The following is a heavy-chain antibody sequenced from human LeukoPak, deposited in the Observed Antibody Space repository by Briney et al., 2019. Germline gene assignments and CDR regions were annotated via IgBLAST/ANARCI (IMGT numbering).Heavy chain of an antibody. CDR1: GGSFSGYY. CDR2: IYYSGST. CDR3: ARGFHYYDSSGYTQ. Sequence: PSETLSLTCAVYGGSFSGYYWSWIRQPPGKGLEWIGSIYYSGSTYYNPSLKSRVTISVDTSKNQFSLKLSSVTAADTAVYYCARGFHYYDSSGYTQWGQGTLVTVSS. V-gene: IGHV4-34*01. J-gene: IGHJ4*02. D-gene: IGHD3-22*01.